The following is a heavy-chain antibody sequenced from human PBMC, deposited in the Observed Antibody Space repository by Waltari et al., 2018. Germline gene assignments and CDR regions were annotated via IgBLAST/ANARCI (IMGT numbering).Heavy chain of an antibody. V-gene: IGHV4-59*08. Sequence: QVQLLESGPGLVKPSETLSLTCTVSGDSITRSFWAWIRQPPGKGLEWIGYIYYTVNTNSTPSLKSRVTMSLDTSKTQFSLRLNSATAADTAVYYCARHVFLHSGYDSWGQGTLVTVSS. CDR1: GDSITRSF. CDR3: ARHVFLHSGYDS. CDR2: IYYTVNT. D-gene: IGHD5-12*01. J-gene: IGHJ4*02.